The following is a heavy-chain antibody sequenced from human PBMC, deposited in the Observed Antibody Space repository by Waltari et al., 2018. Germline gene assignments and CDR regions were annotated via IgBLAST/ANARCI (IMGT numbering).Heavy chain of an antibody. D-gene: IGHD5-12*01. J-gene: IGHJ3*01. CDR2: VSYSATT. V-gene: IGHV4-39*01. Sequence: QLQLQESGPRLVRPSETLSLICRVSGVSITSNRHYWAWIRESPGHGLEWIGTVSYSATTYISPSRNRRLSVSRDTSKTQVSLILGSVTAADMAVYYCATYIGASVGTAAFDVWGQGTMVTVSS. CDR3: ATYIGASVGTAAFDV. CDR1: GVSITSNRHY.